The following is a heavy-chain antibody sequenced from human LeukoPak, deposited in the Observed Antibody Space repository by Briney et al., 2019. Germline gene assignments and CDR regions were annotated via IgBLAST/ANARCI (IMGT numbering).Heavy chain of an antibody. CDR2: IIPILGIA. CDR1: GGTFSSYA. D-gene: IGHD3-22*01. Sequence: SVKVSCKASGGTFSSYAISWVRQAPGQGLEWMGRIIPILGIANYAQKFQGRVTITADKSTSTAYMELSSLRSEDTAVYYCARGGRGYYDSSGYLYWGQGTLVTVSS. CDR3: ARGGRGYYDSSGYLY. V-gene: IGHV1-69*04. J-gene: IGHJ4*02.